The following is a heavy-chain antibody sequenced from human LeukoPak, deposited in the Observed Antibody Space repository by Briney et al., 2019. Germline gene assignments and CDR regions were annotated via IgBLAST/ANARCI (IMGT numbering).Heavy chain of an antibody. J-gene: IGHJ3*02. Sequence: ASVKVSCKASGYTFTGYYMHWVRQAPGQGLEWMGWINPKSGGTVYAQKFQGRVTMTRDTSSSTAYMELSRLRFDDTVVYYCARGPRITIFGVVMANDAFDIWGQGTMVTVSS. CDR1: GYTFTGYY. CDR3: ARGPRITIFGVVMANDAFDI. V-gene: IGHV1-2*02. D-gene: IGHD3-3*01. CDR2: INPKSGGT.